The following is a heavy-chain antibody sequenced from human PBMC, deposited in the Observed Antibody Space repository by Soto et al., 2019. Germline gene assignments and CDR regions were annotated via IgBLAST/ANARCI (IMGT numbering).Heavy chain of an antibody. V-gene: IGHV3-23*01. Sequence: EVHLLESGGGLVQPGGSLRLSCVASGFTFSSYAMSWVRQAPGKGLEWVSAISGSGDNTYYADSVKGRFTISRDNSKNTLYLQINSLRADDTALYCCAKDPGFDAGYYYYYMDVWGKGTTVTVSS. CDR2: ISGSGDNT. D-gene: IGHD3-10*01. CDR1: GFTFSSYA. CDR3: AKDPGFDAGYYYYYMDV. J-gene: IGHJ6*03.